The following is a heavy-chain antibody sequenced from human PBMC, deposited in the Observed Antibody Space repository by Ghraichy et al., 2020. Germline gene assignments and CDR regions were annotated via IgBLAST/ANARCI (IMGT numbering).Heavy chain of an antibody. J-gene: IGHJ5*02. CDR1: GGSISSYY. V-gene: IGHV4-59*01. CDR3: ARLVAARRDSDWFDP. D-gene: IGHD6-6*01. Sequence: SETLSLTCTVSGGSISSYYWSWIRQPPGKGLEWIGYIYYSGSTNYNPSLKSRVTISVDTSKNQFSLKLSSVTAADTAVYYCARLVAARRDSDWFDPWGQGTLVTVSS. CDR2: IYYSGST.